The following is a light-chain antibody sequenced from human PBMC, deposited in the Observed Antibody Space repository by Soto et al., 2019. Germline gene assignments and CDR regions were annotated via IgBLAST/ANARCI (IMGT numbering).Light chain of an antibody. CDR1: SSDVGGYNY. CDR2: EVS. J-gene: IGLJ2*01. CDR3: SSYAGSNNFVV. Sequence: QLVLTQPPSASGSPRQSVTISCTGTSSDVGGYNYVSWYQQHPGKAPKLMIYEVSKRPSGVPDRFSGSKSDNTASLTVSGLQAEDEADYYCSSYAGSNNFVVFGGGTKLTVL. V-gene: IGLV2-8*01.